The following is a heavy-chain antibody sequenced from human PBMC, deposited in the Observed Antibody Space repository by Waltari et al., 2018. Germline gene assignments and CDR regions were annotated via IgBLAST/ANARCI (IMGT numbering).Heavy chain of an antibody. Sequence: QLQLQESDPGLVKPSETLSLTCTVSGGSISSSSYYWGWIRQPPGKGLEWIGSIYYSGSTYYNPSLKSRVTISVDTSKNQFSLKLSSVTAADTAVYYCARRDPNGYCSGGSCYSHPGYYYGMDVWDQGP. CDR1: GGSISSSSYY. CDR3: ARRDPNGYCSGGSCYSHPGYYYGMDV. J-gene: IGHJ6*02. CDR2: IYYSGST. D-gene: IGHD2-15*01. V-gene: IGHV4-39*07.